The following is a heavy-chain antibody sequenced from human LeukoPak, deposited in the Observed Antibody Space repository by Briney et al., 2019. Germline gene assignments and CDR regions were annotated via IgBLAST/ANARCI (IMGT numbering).Heavy chain of an antibody. CDR1: GYSFTNYW. CDR3: ARVGTTGTRWFDP. D-gene: IGHD1-1*01. Sequence: GESLKISCKASGYSFTNYWIAWVRQMPGKGLEWMGIIYPGDSDTRYSPSFQGQVTISADKSISTAYVQWSSLKASDTAMYYCARVGTTGTRWFDPWGQGTLVTVSS. CDR2: IYPGDSDT. V-gene: IGHV5-51*01. J-gene: IGHJ5*02.